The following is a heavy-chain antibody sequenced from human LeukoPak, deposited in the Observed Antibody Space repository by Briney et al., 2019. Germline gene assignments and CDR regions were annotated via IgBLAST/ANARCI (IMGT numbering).Heavy chain of an antibody. Sequence: PSETLSLTCTVSGGSISTYYWSWIRQPPGKGLEWIGYIYYSGITKYNPSLKSRGTISVDKSKNQFSLKLRCVDAADTAVDYFAGQRDYSDTSGYYSPLDYWGQGTLVTVSS. CDR2: IYYSGIT. CDR1: GGSISTYY. D-gene: IGHD3-22*01. J-gene: IGHJ4*02. CDR3: AGQRDYSDTSGYYSPLDY. V-gene: IGHV4-59*08.